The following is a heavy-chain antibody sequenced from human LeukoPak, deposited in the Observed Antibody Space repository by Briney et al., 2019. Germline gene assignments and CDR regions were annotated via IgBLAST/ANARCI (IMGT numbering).Heavy chain of an antibody. D-gene: IGHD1-26*01. J-gene: IGHJ4*02. V-gene: IGHV3-23*01. CDR1: GFTFSSYA. CDR2: ISGSDGTT. CDR3: AKANRPIVGAFSPFDY. Sequence: GGSLRLSCAASGFTFSSYAMSWVRQAPGKGLEWVSAISGSDGTTYYADSVKGRFTISRDNSKNTVHLQMDSLRAEDTAVYYCAKANRPIVGAFSPFDYWGQGTLVTVSS.